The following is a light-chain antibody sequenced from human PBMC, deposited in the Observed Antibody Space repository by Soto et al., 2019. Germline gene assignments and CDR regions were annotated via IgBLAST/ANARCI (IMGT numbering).Light chain of an antibody. CDR2: DAF. V-gene: IGKV1-33*01. CDR1: QDVKNY. CDR3: QQYDSLPPT. J-gene: IGKJ4*01. Sequence: DIQMTQSPSSLSAFVGDSITITCQASQDVKNYLTWYQHKPGKAPKLLIYDAFTSDTGVPSRFSGSGSGTDFTVTINTLQSEDIATYFCQQYDSLPPTFGGGTRV.